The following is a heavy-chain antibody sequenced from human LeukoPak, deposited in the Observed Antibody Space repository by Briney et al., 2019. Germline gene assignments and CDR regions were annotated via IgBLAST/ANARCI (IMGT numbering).Heavy chain of an antibody. Sequence: SETLSLTCTVSGGSISSYYWSWIRQPPGKPLEWIGYTHYSGNTNYNPSLKSRVTTLVDMSKNQFSLKLSSVTAADTAVYYCARWGGTLNAFDVWGQGTLVTVSS. J-gene: IGHJ3*01. CDR3: ARWGGTLNAFDV. D-gene: IGHD1-26*01. CDR1: GGSISSYY. V-gene: IGHV4-59*08. CDR2: THYSGNT.